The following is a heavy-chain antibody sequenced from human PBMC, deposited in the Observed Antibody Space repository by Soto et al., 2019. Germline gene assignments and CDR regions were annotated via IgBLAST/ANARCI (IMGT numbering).Heavy chain of an antibody. Sequence: PSETLSLTCTVSGGSITGYYWSWIRQPPGKGLEWIGYIYYSGSTNYNPSLKSRVTISVDTSKNQFSLKLSSVTAADTAVYYCARGFWSGYPDHNWFDPWGQGTLVTVSS. CDR1: GGSITGYY. CDR3: ARGFWSGYPDHNWFDP. J-gene: IGHJ5*02. D-gene: IGHD3-3*01. CDR2: IYYSGST. V-gene: IGHV4-59*08.